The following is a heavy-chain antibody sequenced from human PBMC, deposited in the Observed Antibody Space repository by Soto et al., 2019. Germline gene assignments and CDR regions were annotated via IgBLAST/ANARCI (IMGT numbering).Heavy chain of an antibody. CDR3: AREIVTAGGNNDFDP. Sequence: QVQLQESGPRLVKPSGSLSLTCGVSGGTVASSHWWSWVRQSPSRGLEWIGNVYPTGGTNFNPSPQRRVTLSVDKPNNQFSLRLTALTAADTAVYFCAREIVTAGGNNDFDPWGPGTLVTVSS. V-gene: IGHV4-4*02. J-gene: IGHJ5*02. CDR2: VYPTGGT. CDR1: GGTVASSHW. D-gene: IGHD2-21*02.